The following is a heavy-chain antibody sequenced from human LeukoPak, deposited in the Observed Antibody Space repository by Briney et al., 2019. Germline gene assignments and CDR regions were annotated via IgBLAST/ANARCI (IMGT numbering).Heavy chain of an antibody. V-gene: IGHV1-2*02. CDR2: ISPNSGGT. CDR3: QIDGFNIWYGIRD. D-gene: IGHD6-13*01. CDR1: GYTFTVYY. Sequence: ASVKVSCKATGYTFTVYYMHWVCQAPGQGLEWMGWISPNSGGTNYAQKIQGRVTLTRNTSITEAYVKLNRVTAGETAVYYCQIDGFNIWYGIRDWGQGTQVTVSS. J-gene: IGHJ4*02.